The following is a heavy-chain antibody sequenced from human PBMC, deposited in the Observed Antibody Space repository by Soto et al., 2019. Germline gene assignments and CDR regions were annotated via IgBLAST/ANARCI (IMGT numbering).Heavy chain of an antibody. J-gene: IGHJ6*02. CDR3: AGDRPPMDG. V-gene: IGHV1-18*01. CDR1: GYTFTSYG. Sequence: QVQLVQSGAEVKKPGASVKVSCKASGYTFTSYGISWVRQAPGQGLEWMGWISAYNGNTNYAQKLQGRVTMTTDTSKREQSMALRSVRCDETVVYYSAGDRPPMDGGCQEATVTVS. CDR2: ISAYNGNT. D-gene: IGHD6-6*01.